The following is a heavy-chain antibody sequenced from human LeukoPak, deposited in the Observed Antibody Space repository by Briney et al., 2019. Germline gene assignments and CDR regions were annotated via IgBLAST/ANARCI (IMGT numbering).Heavy chain of an antibody. CDR2: ISGSGGNT. CDR3: AKASAMIVVVSKHFDY. V-gene: IGHV3-23*01. CDR1: GFTFSSYA. J-gene: IGHJ4*02. D-gene: IGHD3-22*01. Sequence: PGGSLRLSCAASGFTFSSYAMSWVRQAPGKGLEWVSVISGSGGNTYYADSVKGRFTISRDNSKDTLYLQMNSLRAEDTAVYYCAKASAMIVVVSKHFDYWGQGTLVTVAS.